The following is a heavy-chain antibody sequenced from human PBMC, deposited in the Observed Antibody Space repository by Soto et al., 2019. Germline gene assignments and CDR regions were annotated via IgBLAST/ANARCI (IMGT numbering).Heavy chain of an antibody. Sequence: SETLSLTCSVSGGSITIDAYYWAWIRHQPAKGLEWIGYIYRTGNTYYSPSLQNRAFISVDTSKNQFSLTLNSVTAADTAVYYCARVNTRDRLTNWHYDCWGRGTLVTVSS. J-gene: IGHJ2*01. CDR3: ARVNTRDRLTNWHYDC. CDR1: GGSITIDAYY. V-gene: IGHV4-31*03. CDR2: IYRTGNT. D-gene: IGHD2-21*02.